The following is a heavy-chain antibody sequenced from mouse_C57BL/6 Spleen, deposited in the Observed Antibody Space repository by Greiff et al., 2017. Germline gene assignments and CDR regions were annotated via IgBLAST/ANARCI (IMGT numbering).Heavy chain of an antibody. Sequence: VQLKESVAELVRPGASVKLSCTASGFNIKNTYMHWVKQRPEQGLEWIGRIDPANGNTKYAPKFQGKATITADTSSNTAYLQLSSLTSEDTAIYYCASPLYDGSSRGYAMDYWGQGTSVTVSS. CDR1: GFNIKNTY. V-gene: IGHV14-3*01. J-gene: IGHJ4*01. CDR2: IDPANGNT. CDR3: ASPLYDGSSRGYAMDY. D-gene: IGHD1-1*01.